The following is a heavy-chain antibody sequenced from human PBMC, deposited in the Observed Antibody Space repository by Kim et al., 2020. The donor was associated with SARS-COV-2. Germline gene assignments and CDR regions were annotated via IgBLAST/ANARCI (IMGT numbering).Heavy chain of an antibody. V-gene: IGHV3-66*01. Sequence: GGSLRLSCAASGFTVSSNYMSWVRQAPGKGLEWVSGMYSGGSTHYADSVKGRFTISRDNSKNTLYLQMNSLRAEDTAVHYCVRAGNPPYYDILTGYYKVEYFQHWGQGTLVTVSS. J-gene: IGHJ1*01. CDR2: MYSGGST. CDR1: GFTVSSNY. CDR3: VRAGNPPYYDILTGYYKVEYFQH. D-gene: IGHD3-9*01.